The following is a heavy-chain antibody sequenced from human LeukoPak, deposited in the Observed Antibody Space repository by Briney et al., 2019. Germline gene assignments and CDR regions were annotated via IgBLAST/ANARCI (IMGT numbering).Heavy chain of an antibody. D-gene: IGHD2-2*01. Sequence: SETLSLTCAVSRASISSPYYWAWIRQSPGKGLECIGSMFHTGSTYYNPSLKSRVTISVDTSKNQFSLKLSSVTAADTAVYYCAAPRVGYCSSTSCPNWFDPWGQGTLVTVST. CDR1: RASISSPYY. J-gene: IGHJ5*02. V-gene: IGHV4-38-2*01. CDR3: AAPRVGYCSSTSCPNWFDP. CDR2: MFHTGST.